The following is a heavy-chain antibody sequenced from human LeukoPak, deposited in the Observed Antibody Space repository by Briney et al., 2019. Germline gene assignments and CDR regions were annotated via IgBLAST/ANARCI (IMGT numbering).Heavy chain of an antibody. Sequence: GGSLRLSCAASGFTFSSHAMSWVRQAPGKGLEWVSGISDNEGSTYYTDSVKGRFTISRDNTKNTVYLQMNNLRPDDTAVYFCARHDSFIPYWGQGTLVTVSS. D-gene: IGHD5-18*01. CDR3: ARHDSFIPY. CDR2: ISDNEGST. J-gene: IGHJ4*02. V-gene: IGHV3-23*01. CDR1: GFTFSSHA.